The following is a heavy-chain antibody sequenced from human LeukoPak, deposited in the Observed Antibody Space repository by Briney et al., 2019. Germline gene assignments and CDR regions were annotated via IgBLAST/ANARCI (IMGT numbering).Heavy chain of an antibody. CDR3: AKRGPYGSGSSPPYYFDY. V-gene: IGHV3-66*01. CDR2: IYSGGST. D-gene: IGHD3-10*01. CDR1: GFTVSSNY. Sequence: GGSLRLSCAASGFTVSSNYMSWVRQAPGKGLEWVSVIYSGGSTYYADSVKGRFTISRDNSKNTLYLQMNSLRAEDTAVYYCAKRGPYGSGSSPPYYFDYWGQGTLVTVSS. J-gene: IGHJ4*02.